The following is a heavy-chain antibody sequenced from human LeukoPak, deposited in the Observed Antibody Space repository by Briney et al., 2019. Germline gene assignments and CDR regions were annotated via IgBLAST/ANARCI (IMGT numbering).Heavy chain of an antibody. D-gene: IGHD2-21*01. Sequence: SETLSLTCTVSGGSISCSSYYWGWIRQPPGKGLEWIGSIYYSGSTYYNPSLKSRVTISVDTSKNQFSLKLSSVTAADTAVYYCARHVRAGSYYPDYWGQGTLVTVSS. V-gene: IGHV4-39*01. CDR1: GGSISCSSYY. CDR2: IYYSGST. CDR3: ARHVRAGSYYPDY. J-gene: IGHJ4*02.